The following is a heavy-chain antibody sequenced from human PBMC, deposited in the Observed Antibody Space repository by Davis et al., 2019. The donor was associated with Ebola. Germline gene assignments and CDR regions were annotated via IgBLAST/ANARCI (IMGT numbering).Heavy chain of an antibody. D-gene: IGHD4-11*01. CDR1: GGTFSSYA. CDR2: INLKSGAT. V-gene: IGHV1-2*04. J-gene: IGHJ4*02. CDR3: ARPKMITDLQS. Sequence: ASVKVSCKASGGTFSSYAISWVRQAPGQGLEWMGWINLKSGATNYAPKFQGWVTMTRDTSITTAYMELTSLKSEDTGMYYCARPKMITDLQSWGQGTLVTGSS.